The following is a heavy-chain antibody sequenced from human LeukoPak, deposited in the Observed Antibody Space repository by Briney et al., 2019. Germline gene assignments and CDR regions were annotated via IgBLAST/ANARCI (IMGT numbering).Heavy chain of an antibody. CDR3: ARPSYCSSTSCYAFDY. D-gene: IGHD2-2*01. J-gene: IGHJ4*02. CDR1: GYSFTSYW. V-gene: IGHV5-51*01. Sequence: GESLKISCKGSGYSFTSYWIGWVRQMPGKGLEWMGIIYPGDSDTRYSPSFQGQVTISADKSISTAYLQWSSLQASDTAMYYCARPSYCSSTSCYAFDYWGQGTLVTVSS. CDR2: IYPGDSDT.